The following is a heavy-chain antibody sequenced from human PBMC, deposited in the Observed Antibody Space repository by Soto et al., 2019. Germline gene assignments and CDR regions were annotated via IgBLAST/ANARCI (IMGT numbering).Heavy chain of an antibody. D-gene: IGHD3-10*01. CDR3: ECDTGAGSGSYFGY. CDR2: ISANNGNT. V-gene: IGHV1-18*01. J-gene: IGHJ4*02. Sequence: QVQLVQSGAEVKKPGASVKVSCKASGYTFTSYGISWVRQAPGQGLEWMGWISANNGNTSYAQKLQGRVTMTTDTSTSTVYMELRSLRSNDTAVTYFECDTGAGSGSYFGYWGQGTLVTVSS. CDR1: GYTFTSYG.